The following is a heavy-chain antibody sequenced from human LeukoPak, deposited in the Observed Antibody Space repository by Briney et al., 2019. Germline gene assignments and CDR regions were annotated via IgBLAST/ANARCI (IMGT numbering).Heavy chain of an antibody. CDR1: GGTFSSYA. Sequence: SVKVSCKASGGTFSSYAISWVRQAPGQGLEWMGGIIPIFGTANYAQKFQGRVTITTDESTSTAYMELSSLRSEDTAVYYCAGVEWELRDAFDIWGQGTMVTVSS. CDR2: IIPIFGTA. CDR3: AGVEWELRDAFDI. D-gene: IGHD1-26*01. V-gene: IGHV1-69*05. J-gene: IGHJ3*02.